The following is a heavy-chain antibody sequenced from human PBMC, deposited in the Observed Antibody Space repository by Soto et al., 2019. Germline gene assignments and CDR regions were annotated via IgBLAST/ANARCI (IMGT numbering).Heavy chain of an antibody. V-gene: IGHV3-23*01. CDR3: AKDASVSGWFLDAVDI. Sequence: EVQLLESGGGLVQPGGSLRLSCAASGFTFSIYAMRFVRQTPGKGLEWVSGISGSGGNTYYAESVKGRFTISRDNSRNWVYLKRNSLRVDDTAVYYCAKDASVSGWFLDAVDIWGQGTRVPVSS. D-gene: IGHD6-19*01. CDR2: ISGSGGNT. CDR1: GFTFSIYA. J-gene: IGHJ3*02.